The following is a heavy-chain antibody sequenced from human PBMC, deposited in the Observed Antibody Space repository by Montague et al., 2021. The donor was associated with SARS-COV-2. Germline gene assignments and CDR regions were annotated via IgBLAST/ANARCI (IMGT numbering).Heavy chain of an antibody. Sequence: SETLSLTCAVYGGSFSGYYWSWIRQPPGKGLEWIGEINHSGSTNYNPSLKSRVTISVDTSKNQFSLKLSSETAADTAVYYCARDRYSSSWYGQKYYFDYWGQGTLVTVSS. D-gene: IGHD6-13*01. CDR1: GGSFSGYY. CDR3: ARDRYSSSWYGQKYYFDY. CDR2: INHSGST. J-gene: IGHJ4*02. V-gene: IGHV4-34*01.